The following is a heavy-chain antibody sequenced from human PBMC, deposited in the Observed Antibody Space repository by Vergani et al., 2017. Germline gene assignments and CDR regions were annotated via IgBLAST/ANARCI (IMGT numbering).Heavy chain of an antibody. V-gene: IGHV3-23*01. J-gene: IGHJ6*01. Sequence: EVQLLESGGGLVQPGGSLRLSCAASGFTFSSYAMSWVRQAPGKGLEWVSAISGSGCSTYYADSVKGRFTISRDNSKNTLYLQMNSLRGEDTAVYYCAKDSLGARRYFAVWGQGTLVTVSS. CDR1: GFTFSSYA. CDR2: ISGSGCST. D-gene: IGHD3-9*01. CDR3: AKDSLGARRYFAV.